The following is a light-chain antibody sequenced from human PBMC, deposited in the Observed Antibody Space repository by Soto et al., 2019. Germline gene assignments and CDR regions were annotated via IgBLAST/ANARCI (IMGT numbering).Light chain of an antibody. CDR1: QNIHNH. J-gene: IGKJ5*01. V-gene: IGKV3-11*01. Sequence: EKLMSQSPATLSVSPGERVTLSCRASQNIHNHMSWFLQKPGQTPRLLIYDAIIRATGIPARFSGSGSGTDFTLTISSLEPEDFAVYYCQQRSNWPSFGQGTRLEIK. CDR2: DAI. CDR3: QQRSNWPS.